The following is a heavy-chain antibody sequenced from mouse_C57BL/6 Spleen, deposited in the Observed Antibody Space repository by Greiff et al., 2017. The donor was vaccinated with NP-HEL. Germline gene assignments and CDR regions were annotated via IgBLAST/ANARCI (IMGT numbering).Heavy chain of an antibody. CDR1: GYTFTGYW. J-gene: IGHJ1*03. D-gene: IGHD2-1*01. V-gene: IGHV1-9*01. CDR2: ILPGSGST. CDR3: ARKGYGNVYWYFDV. Sequence: QVQLQQSGAELMKPGASVKLSCKATGYTFTGYWIEWVKQRPGHGLEWIGAILPGSGSTNYNEKFTGKATFTAHTSSNTAYMQLSSLTTEDSAIYYCARKGYGNVYWYFDVWGTGTTGTVSS.